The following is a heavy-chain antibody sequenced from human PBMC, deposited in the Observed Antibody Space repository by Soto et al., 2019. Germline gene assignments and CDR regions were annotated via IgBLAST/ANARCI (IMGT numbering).Heavy chain of an antibody. J-gene: IGHJ4*02. CDR2: IYPGDSDT. CDR1: RYWFTTYW. Sequence: PGESLNISSKGFRYWFTTYWIGWVRQMPGKGLEWMGIIYPGDSDTRYSPPYQGQVTISDDKSINTAYLQWSSLKASDTAMYYCARQYCISTSCYVVSDFWGQGTLVTVSS. CDR3: ARQYCISTSCYVVSDF. D-gene: IGHD2-2*01. V-gene: IGHV5-51*01.